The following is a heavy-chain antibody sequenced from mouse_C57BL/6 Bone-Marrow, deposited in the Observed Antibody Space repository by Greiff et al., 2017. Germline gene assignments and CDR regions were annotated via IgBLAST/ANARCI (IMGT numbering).Heavy chain of an antibody. J-gene: IGHJ2*01. CDR3: ARKNYGSFDF. CDR1: GFTFSDYY. V-gene: IGHV5-16*01. D-gene: IGHD1-1*01. Sequence: EVMLVESEGGLVQPGSSMKLSCTASGFTFSDYYMAWVRQVPEKGLEWVADINYDGSSTYYLHSLKGRYIFSRDNAKNILDLQMSSLKSDDTSTCYCARKNYGSFDFWGQGTTLTVSS. CDR2: INYDGSST.